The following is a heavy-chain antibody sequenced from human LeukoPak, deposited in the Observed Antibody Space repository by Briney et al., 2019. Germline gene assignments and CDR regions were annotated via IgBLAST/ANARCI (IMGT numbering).Heavy chain of an antibody. CDR2: IQYDRTNE. CDR3: AKDRCSNGIGCYYYYMEV. Sequence: WIRQAPGKGLEWVAYIQYDRTNEQYAHSVKGRFRISRDNSNNILYLQMNSLRTEDTAVYYCAKDRCSNGIGCYYYYMEVWGKGTTVTISS. D-gene: IGHD2-8*01. J-gene: IGHJ6*03. V-gene: IGHV3-30*02.